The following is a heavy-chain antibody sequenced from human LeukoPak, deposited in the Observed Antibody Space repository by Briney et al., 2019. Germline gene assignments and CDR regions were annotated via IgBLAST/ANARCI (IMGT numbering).Heavy chain of an antibody. Sequence: SETLSLTCAVYGESFSGYYWSWIRQPPGKGLEWSGEINHNGSTNFNPSLKSRVTISVDTSKNQFSLKLRSVTAADTGVYYCAGGVGGAEINYYYYYYMDVWDKGTTVTVSS. CDR1: GESFSGYY. CDR3: AGGVGGAEINYYYYYYMDV. V-gene: IGHV4-34*01. CDR2: INHNGST. D-gene: IGHD3-16*01. J-gene: IGHJ6*03.